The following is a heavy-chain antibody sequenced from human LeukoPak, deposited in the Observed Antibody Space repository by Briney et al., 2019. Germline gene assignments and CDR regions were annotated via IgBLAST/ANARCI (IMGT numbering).Heavy chain of an antibody. CDR2: ISGCGGST. D-gene: IGHD3-22*01. J-gene: IGHJ4*02. CDR3: AKAKEVTMIVVVITSLDY. Sequence: GGSLRLSCAASGFTFSSYAMSWVRQAPGKGLEWVSAISGCGGSTYYADSVKGRFTISRDNSKNTLYLQMNSLRAEDTAVYYCAKAKEVTMIVVVITSLDYWGQGTLVTVSS. CDR1: GFTFSSYA. V-gene: IGHV3-23*01.